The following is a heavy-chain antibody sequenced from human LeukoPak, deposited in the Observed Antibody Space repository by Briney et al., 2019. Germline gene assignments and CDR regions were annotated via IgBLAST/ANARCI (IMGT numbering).Heavy chain of an antibody. V-gene: IGHV4-59*01. D-gene: IGHD1-26*01. CDR1: GGSISNYY. CDR2: IYSSGST. CDR3: ARLALQEVGATQTYYLDY. J-gene: IGHJ4*02. Sequence: PSETLSLTCTVSGGSISNYYWSWNRQPPGKGLEWIGYIYSSGSTNYNPSLKSRVTISVDTSKIQFFLKLSSVTAADTAVYYCARLALQEVGATQTYYLDYWGQGTLVTVSS.